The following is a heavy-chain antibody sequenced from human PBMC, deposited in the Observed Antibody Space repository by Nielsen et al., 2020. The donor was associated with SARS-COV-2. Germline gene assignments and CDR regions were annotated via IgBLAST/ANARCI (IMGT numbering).Heavy chain of an antibody. CDR2: IRTSGGTT. D-gene: IGHD2-21*02. Sequence: GESLKISCAASGFTFSDYAMAWVRQAPGKGLEWVSAIRTSGGTTYYADSVKGRCTISRDNSKNTLYLQMGGLRAEDTAVYYCARESVSGDWPSFDHWGQGTLVTVSS. CDR3: ARESVSGDWPSFDH. CDR1: GFTFSDYA. J-gene: IGHJ4*02. V-gene: IGHV3-23*01.